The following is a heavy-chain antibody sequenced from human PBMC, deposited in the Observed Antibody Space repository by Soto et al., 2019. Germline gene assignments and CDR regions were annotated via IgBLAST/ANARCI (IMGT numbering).Heavy chain of an antibody. V-gene: IGHV3-23*01. CDR1: GFTFSSYA. CDR2: ISGSGGST. Sequence: GGSLRLSCAASGFTFSSYAMSWVRQAPGKGLEWVSAISGSGGSTYYADSVKGRFTISRDNSKNTLYLQMNSLRAEDTAVYYCAKIRTRCSGGSCFYPFDYWGQGTLVTVSS. CDR3: AKIRTRCSGGSCFYPFDY. D-gene: IGHD2-15*01. J-gene: IGHJ4*02.